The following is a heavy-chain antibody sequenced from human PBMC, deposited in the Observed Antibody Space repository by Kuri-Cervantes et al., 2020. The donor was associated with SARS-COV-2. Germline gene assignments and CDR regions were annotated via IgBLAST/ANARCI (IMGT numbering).Heavy chain of an antibody. CDR3: ASFRFSGYSPH. CDR2: IYYSGST. CDR1: RGSISSGGHY. J-gene: IGHJ4*02. V-gene: IGHV4-39*01. D-gene: IGHD5-12*01. Sequence: ESLKISCVVSRGSISSGGHYWGWVRQPPGKGLEWIGSIYYSGSTNYNPSLKSRVTISVDTSKNQFSLNLTSVTAADTALYFCASFRFSGYSPHWGPGIPVTVSS.